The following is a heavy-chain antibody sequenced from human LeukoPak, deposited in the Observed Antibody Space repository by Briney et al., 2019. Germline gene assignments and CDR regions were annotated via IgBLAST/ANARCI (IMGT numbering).Heavy chain of an antibody. D-gene: IGHD6-19*01. CDR1: GGSISSYY. V-gene: IGHV4-59*01. CDR2: IYYSGST. J-gene: IGHJ4*02. CDR3: ASASGYSSGWRSPLDY. Sequence: SETLSLTCTVSGGSISSYYWSWIRQPPGKGLEWIGYIYYSGSTNYTPSLKSRVTISVDTSKNQFSLKLSSVTAADTAVYYCASASGYSSGWRSPLDYWGQGTLVTVSS.